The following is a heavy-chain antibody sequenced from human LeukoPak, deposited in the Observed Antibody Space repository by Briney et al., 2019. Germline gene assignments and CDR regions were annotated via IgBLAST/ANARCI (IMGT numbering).Heavy chain of an antibody. CDR2: ISGSGGST. CDR1: GFTFSSYA. Sequence: GGSLRLSCAASGFTFSSYAMSWVRQAPGKGLEWVSAISGSGGSTYYADSVKGRFTISRDNSKNTLYLQMNSLRAEDTAVYYCAKDLIRGTIFGVVIPAYYYYYYMDVWGKGTTVTVSS. V-gene: IGHV3-23*01. CDR3: AKDLIRGTIFGVVIPAYYYYYYMDV. J-gene: IGHJ6*03. D-gene: IGHD3-3*01.